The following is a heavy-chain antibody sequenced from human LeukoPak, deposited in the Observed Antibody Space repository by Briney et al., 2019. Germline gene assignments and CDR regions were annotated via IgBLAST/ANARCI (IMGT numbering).Heavy chain of an antibody. CDR2: INTNTGNP. Sequence: ASVKVSCKASGYTFTSYAMNWVRQAPGQGLEWMGWINTNTGNPTYAQGFTGRFVFSLDTSVSTAYLRISSLKAEDTAVYYCARDWGIAVAQGRDYWGQGTLVTVSS. D-gene: IGHD6-19*01. CDR3: ARDWGIAVAQGRDY. V-gene: IGHV7-4-1*02. CDR1: GYTFTSYA. J-gene: IGHJ4*02.